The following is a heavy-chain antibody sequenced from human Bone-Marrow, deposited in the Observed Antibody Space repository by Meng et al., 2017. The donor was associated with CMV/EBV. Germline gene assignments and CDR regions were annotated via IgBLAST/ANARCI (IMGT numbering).Heavy chain of an antibody. V-gene: IGHV1-8*01. CDR2: MNPNSGNT. J-gene: IGHJ3*02. CDR1: GYTFYSYG. Sequence: ASVKVSCKASGYTFYSYGISWVRQATGQGLEWMGWMNPNSGNTGYAQKFQGRVTMTRNTSISTAYMELSSLRSEDTAVYYCARVKRSVDAFDIWGQGTMVTVSS. CDR3: ARVKRSVDAFDI. D-gene: IGHD4-17*01.